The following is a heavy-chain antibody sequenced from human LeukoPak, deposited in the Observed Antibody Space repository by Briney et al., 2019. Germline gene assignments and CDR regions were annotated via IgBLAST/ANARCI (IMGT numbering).Heavy chain of an antibody. V-gene: IGHV4-59*08. CDR1: GGSISSYY. J-gene: IGHJ3*02. D-gene: IGHD2-8*01. CDR2: IYYSGST. CDR3: ARHVRRRDAFDI. Sequence: SETLSLTCTVSGGSISSYYWSWIRQPPGKGLEWIGYIYYSGSTNYNPSLKSRVTISVHTSKNQFSLKLSSVTAADTAVYYCARHVRRRDAFDIWGQGTMVTVSS.